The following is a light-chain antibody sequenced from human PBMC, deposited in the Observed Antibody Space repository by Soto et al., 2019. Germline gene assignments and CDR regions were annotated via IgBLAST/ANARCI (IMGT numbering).Light chain of an antibody. J-gene: IGKJ2*01. V-gene: IGKV3-15*01. CDR2: GAS. CDR3: QQYNNWPPWQRNT. CDR1: QSVSSN. Sequence: EIVMTQSPATLSVSPGERATLSCRASQSVSSNLAWYQQKPGQAPRLLIYGASTRATGIPARFSGSGSGTEFTLTISSLQSEDFAVYYCQQYNNWPPWQRNTFGQGTKLEIK.